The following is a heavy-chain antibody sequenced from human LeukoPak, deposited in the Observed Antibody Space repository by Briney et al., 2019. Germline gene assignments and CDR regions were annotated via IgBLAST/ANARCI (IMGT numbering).Heavy chain of an antibody. D-gene: IGHD6-13*01. V-gene: IGHV1-18*01. Sequence: ASVKVSCKASGYTFTSYGISWVRRAPGQGREWMGWISAYNGNTNYAQKLQGRVTMTTDTSTSTAYMELRSLRSDDTAVYYCARDSSIAAAGLPFDYWGQGTPVTVSS. J-gene: IGHJ4*02. CDR3: ARDSSIAAAGLPFDY. CDR1: GYTFTSYG. CDR2: ISAYNGNT.